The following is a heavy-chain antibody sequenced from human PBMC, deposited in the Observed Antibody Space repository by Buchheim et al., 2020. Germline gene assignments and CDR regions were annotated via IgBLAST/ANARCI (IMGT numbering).Heavy chain of an antibody. D-gene: IGHD5-12*01. CDR1: GFSLSSNAMC. CDR2: IDWDDDK. CDR3: ARINWSNYSGYVPHDY. V-gene: IGHV2-70*01. Sequence: QVTLRESGPALVKPTQTLTLTCTFSGFSLSSNAMCVSWIRQPPGKALEWLALIDWDDDKYYNTALETRLTISKDTSKNQVVLTITNMDPVDTATYYCARINWSNYSGYVPHDYWGQGAL. J-gene: IGHJ4*02.